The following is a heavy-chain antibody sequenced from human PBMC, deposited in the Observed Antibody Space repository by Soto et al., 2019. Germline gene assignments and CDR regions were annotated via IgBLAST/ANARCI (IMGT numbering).Heavy chain of an antibody. CDR2: VHHSGTT. J-gene: IGHJ4*02. D-gene: IGHD6-13*01. CDR1: GGSMNTDYW. V-gene: IGHV4-4*02. Sequence: QVQLQESGPGLVKPSGTLSLTCGVSGGSMNTDYWWSWVRQAPGKALEWIGEVHHSGTTNYIQSLKTRTTMSVDKSGNQVSLDLTSVAAADTAVYFCARGFSFRWVYWGQGILVTVSS. CDR3: ARGFSFRWVY.